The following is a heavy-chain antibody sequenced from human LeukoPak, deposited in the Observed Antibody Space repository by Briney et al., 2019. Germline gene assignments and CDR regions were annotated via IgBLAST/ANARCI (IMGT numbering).Heavy chain of an antibody. CDR1: GGSFSGYY. CDR3: ARATRAAAGLGTVDY. J-gene: IGHJ4*02. D-gene: IGHD6-13*01. CDR2: INHSGST. V-gene: IGHV4-34*01. Sequence: SETLSLTCAVYGGSFSGYYWSWIRQPPGKGLEWIGEINHSGSTNYNPSLESRVTISVDTSKNQFSLKLSSVTAADTAVYYCARATRAAAGLGTVDYWGQGTLVTVSS.